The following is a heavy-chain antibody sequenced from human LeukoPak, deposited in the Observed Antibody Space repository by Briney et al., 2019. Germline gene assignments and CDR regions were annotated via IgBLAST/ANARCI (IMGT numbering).Heavy chain of an antibody. J-gene: IGHJ4*02. V-gene: IGHV3-30-3*02. Sequence: PGGSLRLSCAASGFTFSSYAMHWVRQAPGKGLEWVAVISYDGSNKYYADSVKGRFTISRDNSKNTLYLQMNSLRAEDTAVYYCAKSFASFEWWSPLDYWGQGTLVTVSS. CDR2: ISYDGSNK. D-gene: IGHD2-15*01. CDR1: GFTFSSYA. CDR3: AKSFASFEWWSPLDY.